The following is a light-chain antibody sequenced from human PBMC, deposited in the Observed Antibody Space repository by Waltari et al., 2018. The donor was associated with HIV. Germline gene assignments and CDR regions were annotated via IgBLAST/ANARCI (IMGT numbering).Light chain of an antibody. CDR2: DNK. Sequence: QSVLTQPPAVSAAPGQKVTISCSGSSSNIGSRSVSWYQHLPGTAPKLLIYDNKGRPSDMPDRCSGSRSGTSATLAITGLQTGDEADYYCVTWDHSLSSVLFGGGTKLTV. CDR1: SSNIGSRS. V-gene: IGLV1-51*01. J-gene: IGLJ2*01. CDR3: VTWDHSLSSVL.